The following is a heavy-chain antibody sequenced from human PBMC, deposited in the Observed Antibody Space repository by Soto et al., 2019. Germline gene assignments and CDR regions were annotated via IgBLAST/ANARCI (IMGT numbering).Heavy chain of an antibody. J-gene: IGHJ4*02. CDR3: ARTSRYPHASTEATFDY. CDR2: IYHTGST. V-gene: IGHV4-4*02. CDR1: GGSISSNNW. D-gene: IGHD2-2*01. Sequence: QVQLQESGPGLVKPSGTLSLTCAVSGGSISSNNWWSWVRQPPGKGLEWIGEIYHTGSTNYNPSLNPLLTTSADQSMTPPSLTLPSVTAADTAVYSCARTSRYPHASTEATFDYWGQGTLVTVSS.